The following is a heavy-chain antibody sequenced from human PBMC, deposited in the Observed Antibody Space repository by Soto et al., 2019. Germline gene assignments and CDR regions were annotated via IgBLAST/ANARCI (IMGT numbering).Heavy chain of an antibody. CDR2: IIPIFGTA. CDR1: GGTFSSYA. D-gene: IGHD3-22*01. CDR3: AKGDYYYDSSGYTVNYYYYYGIYL. Sequence: QVQLVQSGAEVKKPGSSVKVSCKASGGTFSSYAISWVRQAPGQGLEWMGGIIPIFGTANYAQKFQGRVSITGDESRSPADMERSSLSSEDTAVYYCAKGDYYYDSSGYTVNYYYYYGIYLWGKGTTVTVSS. V-gene: IGHV1-69*01. J-gene: IGHJ6*04.